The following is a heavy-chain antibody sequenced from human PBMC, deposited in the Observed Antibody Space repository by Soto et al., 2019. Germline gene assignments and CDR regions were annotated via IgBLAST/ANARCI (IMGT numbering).Heavy chain of an antibody. V-gene: IGHV3-74*01. J-gene: IGHJ6*03. CDR2: INSDGSVS. Sequence: EVQLVESGGGLVQPGGSLRLSCAASGFTFSHYWMYWVRQAPGKGLVWVSRINSDGSVSSYADSVKGRLTISRDNVKNTLYLQMNSLRVEDTAVYYCARGDCVGGTCYSLAGSFYYYMDVWGTGTTVTVFS. D-gene: IGHD2-15*01. CDR1: GFTFSHYW. CDR3: ARGDCVGGTCYSLAGSFYYYMDV.